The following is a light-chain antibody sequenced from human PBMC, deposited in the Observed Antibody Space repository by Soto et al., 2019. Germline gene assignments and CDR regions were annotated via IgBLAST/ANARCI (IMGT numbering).Light chain of an antibody. CDR3: SSYAGSNIL. CDR1: SSDVGGYNY. CDR2: EVN. J-gene: IGLJ1*01. Sequence: QSVLTQPPSASGSPGQSVTISCTGTSSDVGGYNYVSWYQQHPSKAPKLMIYEVNKRPSGVPDRFSASKSGNTASLTVSGLQAEDEADYYCSSYAGSNILFGTGTKLTVL. V-gene: IGLV2-8*01.